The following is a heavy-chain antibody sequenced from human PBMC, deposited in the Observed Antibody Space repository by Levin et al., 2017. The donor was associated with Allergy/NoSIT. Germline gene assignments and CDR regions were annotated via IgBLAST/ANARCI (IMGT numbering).Heavy chain of an antibody. CDR3: ARDWAGTMYYYDSSGYYSGATFDY. D-gene: IGHD3-22*01. V-gene: IGHV1-18*01. CDR1: GYTFTSYG. Sequence: ASVKVSCKASGYTFTSYGISWVRQAPGQGLEWMGWISAYNGNTNYAQKLQGRVTMTTDTSTSTAYMELRSLRSDDTAVYYCARDWAGTMYYYDSSGYYSGATFDYWGQGTLVTVSS. CDR2: ISAYNGNT. J-gene: IGHJ4*02.